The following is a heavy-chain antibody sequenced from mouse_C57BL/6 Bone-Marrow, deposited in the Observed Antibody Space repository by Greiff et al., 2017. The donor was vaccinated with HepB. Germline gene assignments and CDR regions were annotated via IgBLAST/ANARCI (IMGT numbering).Heavy chain of an antibody. CDR3: ARYDGYHWYFDV. CDR2: IDPSDSYT. V-gene: IGHV1-50*01. Sequence: QVHVKQPGAELVKPGASVKLSCKASGYTFTSYWMQWVKQRPGQGLEWIGEIDPSDSYTNYNQKFKGKATLTVDTSSSTAYMQLSSLTSEDSAVYYCARYDGYHWYFDVWGTGTTVTVSS. J-gene: IGHJ1*03. D-gene: IGHD2-3*01. CDR1: GYTFTSYW.